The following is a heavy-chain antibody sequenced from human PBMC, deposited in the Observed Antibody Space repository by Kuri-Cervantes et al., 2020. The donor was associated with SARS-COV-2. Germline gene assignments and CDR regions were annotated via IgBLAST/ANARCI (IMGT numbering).Heavy chain of an antibody. CDR2: INPNSGGT. CDR1: GYTFTGYY. J-gene: IGHJ4*02. CDR3: ARDCSGTDCYTIIYALSD. Sequence: ASVKVSCKASGYTFTGYYMHWVRQAPGQGLEWMGWINPNSGGTNYAQKFQGRVTMTRDTSISTAYMELTSLRSDDTAVYYCARDCSGTDCYTIIYALSDWGQGTLVTVSS. V-gene: IGHV1-2*02. D-gene: IGHD2-2*01.